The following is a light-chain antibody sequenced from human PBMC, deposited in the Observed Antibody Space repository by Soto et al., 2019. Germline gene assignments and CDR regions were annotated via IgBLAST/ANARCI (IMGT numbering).Light chain of an antibody. CDR1: QSVGTS. CDR3: QQRTKSLASGGPSSSLT. Sequence: EIVLTQSPATLSLSPGERATLSCRASQSVGTSLAWYQQKPGLPPRLLIYDASNSATGIPARFSGSGSGTDFTLTISCLESEDFAVYYCQQRTKSLASGGPSSSLTFGG. CDR2: DAS. V-gene: IGKV3-11*01. J-gene: IGKJ4*01.